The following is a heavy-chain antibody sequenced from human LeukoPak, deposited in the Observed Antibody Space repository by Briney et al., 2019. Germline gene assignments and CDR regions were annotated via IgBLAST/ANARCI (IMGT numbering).Heavy chain of an antibody. Sequence: PGGSLRLSCAAFGFGFGQYEMNWVRQAPGKGLEWIAYISVRAGTIYYGDSAEGRFTISRDDAKNSLYLQMNGLRVEDTAIYYCAKDFPHYYEVPHGMDVWGQGTTVTV. CDR3: AKDFPHYYEVPHGMDV. CDR1: GFGFGQYE. CDR2: ISVRAGTI. J-gene: IGHJ6*02. V-gene: IGHV3-48*03. D-gene: IGHD3-22*01.